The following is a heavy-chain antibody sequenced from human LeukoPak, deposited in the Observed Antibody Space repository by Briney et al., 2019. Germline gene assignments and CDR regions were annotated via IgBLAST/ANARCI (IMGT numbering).Heavy chain of an antibody. CDR1: GFAFSNYA. CDR3: AKDVCTSPRCLLYSDS. V-gene: IGHV3-23*01. D-gene: IGHD2-8*01. CDR2: ISGVNT. J-gene: IGHJ4*02. Sequence: GGSLRLSCATSGFAFSNYAMSWSRQAPGKGLEWVSGISGVNTYYADSVKGRFTISRGNSKNVLYEQMNRLRVEDTAVYFCAKDVCTSPRCLLYSDSWGQGTLVTVSS.